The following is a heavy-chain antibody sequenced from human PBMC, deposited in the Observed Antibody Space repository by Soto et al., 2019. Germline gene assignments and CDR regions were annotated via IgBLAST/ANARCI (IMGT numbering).Heavy chain of an antibody. CDR2: INAGNGNT. CDR1: GYTFTSYA. J-gene: IGHJ4*02. V-gene: IGHV1-3*01. D-gene: IGHD6-19*01. Sequence: QVQLVQSGAEVKKPGASVKVSCKASGYTFTSYAMHWVRQAPGQRLEWMGWINAGNGNTKYSQKFQGRVTITRNTSASTAYMELSSLRSEDTAVYYCARVVGIAVDDYWGQGTLVTVSS. CDR3: ARVVGIAVDDY.